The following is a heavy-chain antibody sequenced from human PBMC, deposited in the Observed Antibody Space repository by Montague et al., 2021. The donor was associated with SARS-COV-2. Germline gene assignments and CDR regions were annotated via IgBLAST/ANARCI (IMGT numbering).Heavy chain of an antibody. D-gene: IGHD2-2*01. J-gene: IGHJ6*02. V-gene: IGHV4-59*01. CDR2: INYSGSA. CDR3: ARRGVVVIPAVVEYYYGMDV. Sequence: SETLSLTCTVSGGSISSYYWNWIRQSPGKGLEWIGYINYSGSANYNPSLKSRVTISVDASKNQLSLNLSSVTAADTAVYYCARRGVVVIPAVVEYYYGMDVWGQETTVTVSS. CDR1: GGSISSYY.